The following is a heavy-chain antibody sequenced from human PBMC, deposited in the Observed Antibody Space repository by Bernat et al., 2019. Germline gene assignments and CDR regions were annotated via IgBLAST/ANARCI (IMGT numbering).Heavy chain of an antibody. Sequence: QVQLVESGGGVVQPGRSLRLSCAASGFTFSSYAMHWVRQAPGKGLEWVVVISYDGSNKYYADSVKGRFTISRDNSKNTLYLQMNSLRAEDTAVYYCAKVSNYGDLTNYWGQGTLVTVSS. J-gene: IGHJ4*02. CDR1: GFTFSSYA. CDR3: AKVSNYGDLTNY. V-gene: IGHV3-30*04. D-gene: IGHD4-17*01. CDR2: ISYDGSNK.